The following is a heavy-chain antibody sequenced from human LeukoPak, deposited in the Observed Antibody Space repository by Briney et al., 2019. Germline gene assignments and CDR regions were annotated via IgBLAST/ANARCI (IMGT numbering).Heavy chain of an antibody. V-gene: IGHV3-23*01. CDR1: GFTFSSYA. CDR2: ISGSGGST. CDR3: AKSAETEYYDFWSGYYDYYYYGMDV. J-gene: IGHJ6*02. D-gene: IGHD3-3*01. Sequence: GGSLRLSCAASGFTFSSYAMSWVRQAPGKGLEWVSAISGSGGSTCYADSVKGRFTISRDNSKNTLYLQMNSLRAEDTAVYYCAKSAETEYYDFWSGYYDYYYYGMDVWGQGTTVTVSS.